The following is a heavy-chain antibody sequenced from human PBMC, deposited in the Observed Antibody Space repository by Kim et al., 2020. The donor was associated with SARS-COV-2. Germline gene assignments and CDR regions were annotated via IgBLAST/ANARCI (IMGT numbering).Heavy chain of an antibody. Sequence: RFTISRDDSKNTLYLQMNSLKTEDTAVYYCTTVYILTGYPKYYYYYGMDVWGQGTTVTVSS. D-gene: IGHD3-9*01. J-gene: IGHJ6*02. V-gene: IGHV3-15*01. CDR3: TTVYILTGYPKYYYYYGMDV.